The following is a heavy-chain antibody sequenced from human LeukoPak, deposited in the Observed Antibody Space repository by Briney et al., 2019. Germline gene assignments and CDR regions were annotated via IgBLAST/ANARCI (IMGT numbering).Heavy chain of an antibody. CDR2: ISYDGSNK. J-gene: IGHJ4*02. CDR1: GFTFSSYG. D-gene: IGHD5-18*01. Sequence: PGRSLRLPCAASGFTFSSYGMHWVRQAPGKGLEWVAVISYDGSNKYYADSVKGRFTISRDNSKNTLYLQMNSLRAEDTAVYYCANVYSYGYFVYWGQGTLVTVSS. CDR3: ANVYSYGYFVY. V-gene: IGHV3-30*18.